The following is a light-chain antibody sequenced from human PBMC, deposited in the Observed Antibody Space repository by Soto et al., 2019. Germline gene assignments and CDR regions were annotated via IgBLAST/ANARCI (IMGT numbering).Light chain of an antibody. CDR1: QGISSY. V-gene: IGKV1-9*01. Sequence: IQLTPSPSSLSASVGDRVTITCRASQGISSYLAWYQQKPGKAPKVLIYTASTWLGGVPSRFSGSGSGTEFTLTISSLQPEDFATYYCQQFNSYPWTFGQGTKVEIK. J-gene: IGKJ1*01. CDR2: TAS. CDR3: QQFNSYPWT.